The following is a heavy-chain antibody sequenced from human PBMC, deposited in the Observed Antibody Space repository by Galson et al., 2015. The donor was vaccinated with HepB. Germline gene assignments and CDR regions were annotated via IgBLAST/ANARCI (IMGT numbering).Heavy chain of an antibody. CDR1: GFSLSTSGES. CDR3: AHRVKYFDYFGPKGSSWFDP. V-gene: IGHV2-5*02. CDR2: IYWDDDK. Sequence: PALVKPTQTLTLTCTFSGFSLSTSGESVGWIRQPPGKALEWLALIYWDDDKRYSPSLKTRLTITKDTSKNQVVLTMSNMDPVDTATYYCAHRVKYFDYFGPKGSSWFDPWGQGTPVTVSS. D-gene: IGHD3-9*01. J-gene: IGHJ5*02.